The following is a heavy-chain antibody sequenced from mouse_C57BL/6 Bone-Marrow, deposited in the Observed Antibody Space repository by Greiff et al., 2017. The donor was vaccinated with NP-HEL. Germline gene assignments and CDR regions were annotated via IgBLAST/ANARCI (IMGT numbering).Heavy chain of an antibody. V-gene: IGHV1-64*01. CDR1: GYTFTSYW. D-gene: IGHD1-1*01. J-gene: IGHJ2*01. Sequence: VQLQQPGAELVKPGASVKLSCKASGYTFTSYWMHWVKQRPGQGLEWIGMIHPNSGSTNYNEKFKSKATLTVDKSSSTAYMQLSSLTSEDCAVYYCAREGFIATVVDYFDYWGQGTTLTVSS. CDR3: AREGFIATVVDYFDY. CDR2: IHPNSGST.